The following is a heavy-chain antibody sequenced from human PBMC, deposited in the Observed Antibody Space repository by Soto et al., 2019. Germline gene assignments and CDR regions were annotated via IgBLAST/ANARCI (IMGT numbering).Heavy chain of an antibody. CDR2: ISYDGSNK. CDR3: AKRYSGHDPLRSSDY. D-gene: IGHD5-12*01. CDR1: GLTFSSYG. Sequence: PGGSMRLSSAASGLTFSSYGMHWVRKAPGKGLEWVAVISYDGSNKYYADSVKGRFTISRDNSKNTLYLQMNSLRAEDTAVYYCAKRYSGHDPLRSSDYWGQGTLVTVSS. V-gene: IGHV3-30*18. J-gene: IGHJ4*02.